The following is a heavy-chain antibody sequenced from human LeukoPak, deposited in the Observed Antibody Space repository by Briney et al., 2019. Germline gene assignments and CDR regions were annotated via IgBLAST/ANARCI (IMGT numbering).Heavy chain of an antibody. V-gene: IGHV3-9*01. CDR1: GFTFDDYG. CDR2: ISWNSDSV. CDR3: ARAGGSRYYYSMDA. Sequence: GGSLRLSCGASGFTFDDYGMHWVRQAPGKGLEWVSGISWNSDSVGYADSVKGRFTISRDNAENSLYLQMNSLRAEDTAFYYCARAGGSRYYYSMDAWGQGTTVTVSS. J-gene: IGHJ6*02. D-gene: IGHD3-16*01.